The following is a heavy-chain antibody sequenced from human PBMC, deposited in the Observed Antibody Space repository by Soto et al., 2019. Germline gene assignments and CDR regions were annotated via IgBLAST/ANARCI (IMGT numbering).Heavy chain of an antibody. V-gene: IGHV4-39*01. CDR3: ARWGIYGDKHWYFDL. D-gene: IGHD4-17*01. Sequence: QLQLQESGPGLVKPSETLSLTCTVSGGSISSSSYYWGWIRQPPGKGLEWIGSIYYSGSTYYNPSLKSRVTISVDTSKNQFSLKLSSVTAADTAVYYCARWGIYGDKHWYFDLWGRGTLVTVSS. CDR2: IYYSGST. CDR1: GGSISSSSYY. J-gene: IGHJ2*01.